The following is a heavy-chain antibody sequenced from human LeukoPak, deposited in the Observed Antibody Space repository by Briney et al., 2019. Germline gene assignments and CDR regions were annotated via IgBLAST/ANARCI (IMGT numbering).Heavy chain of an antibody. D-gene: IGHD3-3*01. CDR2: ISASGGST. CDR3: AKDWSVRYDFWSGYLKNDY. J-gene: IGHJ4*02. CDR1: GFTFSNYA. Sequence: GGSLRLSCVASGFTFSNYAMSWVRQTPGKGLEWVSAISASGGSTFYADSVKGRFTISRDNSKNTLYLQMNSLRAEDTAVYYCAKDWSVRYDFWSGYLKNDYWGQGTLVTVSS. V-gene: IGHV3-23*01.